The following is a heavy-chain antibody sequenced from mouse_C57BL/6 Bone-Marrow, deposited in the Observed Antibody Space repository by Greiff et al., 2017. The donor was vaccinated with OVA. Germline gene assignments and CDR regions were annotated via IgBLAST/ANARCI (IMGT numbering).Heavy chain of an antibody. CDR3: ARKEEGRGFAY. Sequence: QVQLKESGPGLVQPSQSLSITCTVSGFSLTSYGVHWVRQSPGKGLEWLGVLWSGGSTDYNAAFISRLSISKDNYKLKVFFKMISLQADDTAIYYCARKEEGRGFAYWGQGTLVTVSA. CDR1: GFSLTSYG. J-gene: IGHJ3*01. CDR2: LWSGGST. V-gene: IGHV2-2*01.